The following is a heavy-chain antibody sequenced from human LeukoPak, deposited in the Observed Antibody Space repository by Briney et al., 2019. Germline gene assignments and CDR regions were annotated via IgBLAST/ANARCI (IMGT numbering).Heavy chain of an antibody. CDR3: ASLMVRAGGVDY. Sequence: TPSETLSLTCTVSGGSISSSSYYWGWIRQPPGKGLEWIGSIYYSGSTYYNPSLKSRVTISVDTSKNQFSLKLSSVTAADTAVYYCASLMVRAGGVDYWGQGTLVTVSS. CDR2: IYYSGST. J-gene: IGHJ4*02. D-gene: IGHD3-10*01. V-gene: IGHV4-39*07. CDR1: GGSISSSSYY.